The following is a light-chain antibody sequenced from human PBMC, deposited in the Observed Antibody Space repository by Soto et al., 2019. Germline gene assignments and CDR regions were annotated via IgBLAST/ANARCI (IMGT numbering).Light chain of an antibody. V-gene: IGKV1-39*01. CDR2: AAS. CDR3: QQSYTTPRT. CDR1: QSLRRN. J-gene: IGKJ1*01. Sequence: DIEMTQSPSSLPASVGDQVTITCRSSQSLRRNLNWYQQKPGNAPNLLIYAASTLQSGVPSRFSACGSETDFTLTISNLQAEDFATYYCQQSYTTPRTFGQGTKVEVK.